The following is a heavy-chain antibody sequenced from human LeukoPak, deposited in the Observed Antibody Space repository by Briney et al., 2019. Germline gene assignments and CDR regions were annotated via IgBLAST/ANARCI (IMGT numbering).Heavy chain of an antibody. CDR2: ISGSGGST. J-gene: IGHJ4*02. V-gene: IGHV3-23*01. Sequence: GGSLRLSWAASGFTFSSYAMSWVRQAPGKGLEWVSGISGSGGSTYYADSVKGRFTISRDNSKNTLYLQMNSLRAEDTAVYYCAKGEDYDILTGYYDYWGQGTLVTVSS. CDR3: AKGEDYDILTGYYDY. D-gene: IGHD3-9*01. CDR1: GFTFSSYA.